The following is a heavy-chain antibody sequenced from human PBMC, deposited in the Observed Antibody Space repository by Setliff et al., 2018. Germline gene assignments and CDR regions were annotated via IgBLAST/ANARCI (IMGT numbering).Heavy chain of an antibody. CDR2: VHFGGDT. CDR1: DGSISTYY. V-gene: IGHV4-59*08. D-gene: IGHD3-10*01. Sequence: PSETLSLTCTVSDGSISTYYWSWVRQSPGKGLEWIGFVHFGGDTNYNPSLKSRVTMSADTSNNQFSLNLNSVTAADTAVYYCARHKVIKKEFIRLTWYDPWGQGTPVTVSS. CDR3: ARHKVIKKEFIRLTWYDP. J-gene: IGHJ5*02.